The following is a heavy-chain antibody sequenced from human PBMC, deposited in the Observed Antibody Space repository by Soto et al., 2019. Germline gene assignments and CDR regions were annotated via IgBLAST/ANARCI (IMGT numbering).Heavy chain of an antibody. V-gene: IGHV4-39*01. CDR1: GGSISSSSYY. Sequence: QLQLQESGPGLVKPSETLSLTRTVSGGSISSSSYYWGWIRQPPGKGLEWIGSIYYSGSTYYNPSLKSRVTISVDTSKNQFSLKLSSVTAADTAVYYCARSSWAEYYFDYWGQGTLVTVSS. CDR2: IYYSGST. CDR3: ARSSWAEYYFDY. J-gene: IGHJ4*02.